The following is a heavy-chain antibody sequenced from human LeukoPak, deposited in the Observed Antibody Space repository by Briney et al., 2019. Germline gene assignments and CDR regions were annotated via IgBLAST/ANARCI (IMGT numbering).Heavy chain of an antibody. D-gene: IGHD3-10*01. Sequence: PSETLSLTCTVSGGSISSSSYYWGWIRQPLGKGLEWSGSIYDSGSTYHNPSLKSRVTISVDTSKNQFSLKLSSVTAADTAVYYCARHSYGSGIYFDYWGQGTLVTVSS. CDR3: ARHSYGSGIYFDY. J-gene: IGHJ4*02. CDR1: GGSISSSSYY. CDR2: IYDSGST. V-gene: IGHV4-39*01.